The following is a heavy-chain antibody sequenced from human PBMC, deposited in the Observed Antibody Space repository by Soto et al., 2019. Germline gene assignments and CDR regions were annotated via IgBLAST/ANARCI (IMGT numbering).Heavy chain of an antibody. Sequence: QVQLQESGPGLVNPSGTLSLTCAVSGDSVTSGWWSWVRQAPGKGLEWIGQIDYNGGTDYNPSLRGRVSISVDKSRNQLFLRVTSVTGADTAVYYCVRNGIYCLDVWGKGTMVIVSS. J-gene: IGHJ6*03. CDR3: VRNGIYCLDV. D-gene: IGHD1-26*01. CDR2: IDYNGGT. CDR1: GDSVTSGW. V-gene: IGHV4-4*02.